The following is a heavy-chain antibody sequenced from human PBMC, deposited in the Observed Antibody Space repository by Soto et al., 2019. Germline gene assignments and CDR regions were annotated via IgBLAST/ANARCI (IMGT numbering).Heavy chain of an antibody. CDR3: TADIPNISANYGMDV. J-gene: IGHJ6*02. V-gene: IGHV3-15*07. Sequence: EEQLVESGGGLVKPGGSLRLSCAASGFIFSNTWINWVRQAPGKGLEWVGRIKTKIEGGTTNYAAPVKGRFTVSGDDSKNTVYLHMNSLRTEDTAVYYCTADIPNISANYGMDVWGQGTTVTVSS. CDR2: IKTKIEGGTT. CDR1: GFIFSNTW. D-gene: IGHD6-25*01.